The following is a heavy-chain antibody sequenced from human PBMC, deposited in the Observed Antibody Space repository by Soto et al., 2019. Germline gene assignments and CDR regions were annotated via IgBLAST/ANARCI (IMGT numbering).Heavy chain of an antibody. CDR1: GDSVSSNSAA. V-gene: IGHV6-1*01. J-gene: IGHJ6*02. CDR2: TYYRSKWYN. CDR3: ARADYGDYGGYYYGMDV. D-gene: IGHD4-17*01. Sequence: PSQTLSLTCAISGDSVSSNSAAWNWIRQSPSRGLEWLGRTYYRSKWYNDYAVSVKSRITINPDTSKNQFSLQLNSVTPEDTAVYYCARADYGDYGGYYYGMDVWGQGTTVTVSS.